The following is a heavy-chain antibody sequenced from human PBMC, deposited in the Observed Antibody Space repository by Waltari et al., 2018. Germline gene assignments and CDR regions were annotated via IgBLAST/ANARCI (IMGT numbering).Heavy chain of an antibody. J-gene: IGHJ3*02. CDR2: IYPGDSAT. Sequence: EVQLVQSGAEVKKPGESLKISCKGYGYSFTSYWIGWVRQMPGKGLEWMGMIYPGDSATRYSPSFQGQVTISADKSISTAYLQWSSLKASDTAMYYCARIPLSGSSEGAFDIWGQGTMVTVSS. CDR3: ARIPLSGSSEGAFDI. CDR1: GYSFTSYW. D-gene: IGHD1-26*01. V-gene: IGHV5-51*01.